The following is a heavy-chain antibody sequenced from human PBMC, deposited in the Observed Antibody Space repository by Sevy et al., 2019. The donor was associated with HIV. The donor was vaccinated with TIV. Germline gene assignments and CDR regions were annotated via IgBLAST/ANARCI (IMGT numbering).Heavy chain of an antibody. D-gene: IGHD3-22*01. CDR3: ARGGVGYDSSGYYSTFDY. CDR1: GGSVSSGSYY. CDR2: IYYSGGT. Sequence: SETLSLTCTVSGGSVSSGSYYWSWIRQPPGKGLEWIGYIYYSGGTNYNPSLKSRVTISVDTSKNQFSLKLSSVTAADTAVYYCARGGVGYDSSGYYSTFDYWGQGTLVTVSS. J-gene: IGHJ4*02. V-gene: IGHV4-61*01.